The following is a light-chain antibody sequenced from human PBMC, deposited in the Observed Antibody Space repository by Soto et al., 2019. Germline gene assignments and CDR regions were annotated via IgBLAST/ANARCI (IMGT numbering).Light chain of an antibody. CDR1: QSISSF. CDR2: GAS. Sequence: EIVLTQSPATLSLSPGERATLSCRASQSISSFLAWYQQKPGQAPRLLIYGASNRATGIPARFSGSGSGTDFTLTISSLEPEDFAVYYCQQYNNWPPWTFGQGTKVDI. J-gene: IGKJ1*01. CDR3: QQYNNWPPWT. V-gene: IGKV3-11*01.